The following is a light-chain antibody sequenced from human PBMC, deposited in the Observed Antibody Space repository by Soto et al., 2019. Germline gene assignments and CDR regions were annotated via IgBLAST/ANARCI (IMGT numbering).Light chain of an antibody. Sequence: QSALTQPASVSGSPGQSITISCTGTSSDVGGYNYVSWYQQQPGKAPKFMIYDVSNRPSGVSNRFSGSKSGNTASLTIYGLQAEDEADYYCCSYTTSNTCQIVFGTGTKVTVL. CDR1: SSDVGGYNY. CDR3: CSYTTSNTCQIV. V-gene: IGLV2-14*01. J-gene: IGLJ1*01. CDR2: DVS.